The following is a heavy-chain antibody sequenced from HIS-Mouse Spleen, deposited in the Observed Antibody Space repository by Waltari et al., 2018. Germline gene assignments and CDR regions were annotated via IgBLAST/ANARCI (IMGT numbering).Heavy chain of an antibody. Sequence: QVQLVESGGGVVKPGRSLSLSCSASGFTFSTHGMHWVRQAPCKGLEWVAVISYDGSNKYYADSVKGRFTISRDNSKNTLYLQMNSLRAEDTAVYYCEGVYGSGSYYFDYWGQGTLVTVSS. D-gene: IGHD3-10*01. J-gene: IGHJ4*02. V-gene: IGHV3-30*03. CDR1: GFTFSTHG. CDR3: EGVYGSGSYYFDY. CDR2: ISYDGSNK.